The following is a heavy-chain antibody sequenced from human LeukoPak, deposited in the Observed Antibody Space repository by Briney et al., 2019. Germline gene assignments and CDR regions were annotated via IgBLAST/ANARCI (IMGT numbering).Heavy chain of an antibody. V-gene: IGHV4-4*07. CDR3: ARDAYYYGSGSYSFYYYYYMDV. CDR1: GGSISSYY. J-gene: IGHJ6*03. Sequence: PSETLSLTCTVSGGSISSYYWSWIRQPAGKGLEWIGRIYTSGSTNYNPSLKSRVTMSVDTSKNQFSLKLSSVTAADTAVYYCARDAYYYGSGSYSFYYYYYMDVWGKGTTVTVSS. CDR2: IYTSGST. D-gene: IGHD3-10*01.